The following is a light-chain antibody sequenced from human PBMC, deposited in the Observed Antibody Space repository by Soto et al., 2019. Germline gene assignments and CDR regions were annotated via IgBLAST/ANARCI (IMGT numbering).Light chain of an antibody. CDR2: DAS. CDR1: QSVSSSY. CDR3: YQRSNWPPT. V-gene: IGKV3D-20*02. J-gene: IGKJ4*01. Sequence: IVLTQSTGRLSFAPGERATLSWRASQSVSSSYLAWYQQKPGQAPRLLIYDASNRATGIPARFRGSGSGTDFTLTISSLEPEDFAVYYCYQRSNWPPTFGGGTKVDIK.